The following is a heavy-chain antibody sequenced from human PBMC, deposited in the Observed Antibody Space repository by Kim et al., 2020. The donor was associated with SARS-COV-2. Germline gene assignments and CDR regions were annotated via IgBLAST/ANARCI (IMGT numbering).Heavy chain of an antibody. CDR2: K. V-gene: IGHV3-7*04. D-gene: IGHD6-6*01. J-gene: IGHJ4*02. Sequence: KYYVDSVKGRFTTSRDNAKNSLYLQMNSLRAEDTAVYYCARTYSSSSLGYWGQGTLVTVSS. CDR3: ARTYSSSSLGY.